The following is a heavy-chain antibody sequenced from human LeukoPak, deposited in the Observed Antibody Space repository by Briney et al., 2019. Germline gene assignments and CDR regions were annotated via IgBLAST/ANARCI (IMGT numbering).Heavy chain of an antibody. V-gene: IGHV3-30*04. Sequence: GRSLRLSCAASGFTFSSYAMHWVRQAPGKGLEWVAVISYDGSNKYYADSVKGRFTISRDNSKNTLYLQMNSLRAEDTAVYYCARVAAMAFFDYWGQGTLVTVSS. CDR1: GFTFSSYA. CDR3: ARVAAMAFFDY. D-gene: IGHD5-18*01. J-gene: IGHJ4*02. CDR2: ISYDGSNK.